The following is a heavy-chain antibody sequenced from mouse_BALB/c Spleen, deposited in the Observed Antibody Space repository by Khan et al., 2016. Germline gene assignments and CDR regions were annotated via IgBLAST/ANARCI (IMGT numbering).Heavy chain of an antibody. Sequence: EVELVESGGGLVKPGGSLKLSCAASGFTFSDYYTYWVRQTPEKRLEWVATISDGGSYTYYPDSVKGRFTISRDNAKNNLYLQMSSLKSEDTAMYYCARDLNWYFDVWGAGTTVTVSS. CDR2: ISDGGSYT. V-gene: IGHV5-4*02. J-gene: IGHJ1*01. CDR3: ARDLNWYFDV. CDR1: GFTFSDYY.